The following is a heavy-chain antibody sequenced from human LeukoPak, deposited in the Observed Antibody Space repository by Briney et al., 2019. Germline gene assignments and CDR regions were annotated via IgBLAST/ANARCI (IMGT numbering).Heavy chain of an antibody. CDR2: ISYDGSNK. V-gene: IGHV3-30*03. CDR3: ARRSNYYYYYLDV. J-gene: IGHJ6*03. D-gene: IGHD5-24*01. Sequence: GGSLRLSCAASGFTFSSYGMHWVRQAPGKGLEWVAVISYDGSNKYYADSVKGRFTISRDNSKNTLYLQMNSLRAEDTAVYYCARRSNYYYYYLDVWGKGTTVTVSS. CDR1: GFTFSSYG.